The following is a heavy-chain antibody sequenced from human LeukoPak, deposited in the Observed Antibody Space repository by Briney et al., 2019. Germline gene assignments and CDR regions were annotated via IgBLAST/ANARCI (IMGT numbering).Heavy chain of an antibody. CDR3: AGRRITIFGEVIRSRRHYFDP. CDR2: IYTSGST. CDR1: GGSISSYY. J-gene: IGHJ5*02. D-gene: IGHD3-3*01. V-gene: IGHV4-4*07. Sequence: PSETLSLTCTVSGGSISSYYWSWIRQPAGKGLEWIGRIYTSGSTNYNPSLKSRVTMSVDTSKNQFSLKLSSLTAADTAVYYCAGRRITIFGEVIRSRRHYFDPWGQGSLVTVSS.